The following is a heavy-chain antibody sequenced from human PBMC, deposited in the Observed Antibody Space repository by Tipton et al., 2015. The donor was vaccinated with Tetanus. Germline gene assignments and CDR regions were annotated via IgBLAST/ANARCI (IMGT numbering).Heavy chain of an antibody. CDR1: GVSISDKKYY. Sequence: TLSLTCNVSGVSISDKKYYWGWIRQPPGKGLEWIASIYFKGDTYFSPSLKSRVTISADTSKNQFSLSLRSVTAADTAVYYCARQADNWFDPWGQGTLVIVSS. V-gene: IGHV4-39*01. CDR2: IYFKGDT. CDR3: ARQADNWFDP. J-gene: IGHJ5*02. D-gene: IGHD6-25*01.